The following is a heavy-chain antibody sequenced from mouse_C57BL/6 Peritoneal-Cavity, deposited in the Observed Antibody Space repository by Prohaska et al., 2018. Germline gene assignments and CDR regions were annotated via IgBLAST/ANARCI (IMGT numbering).Heavy chain of an antibody. D-gene: IGHD3-2*02. J-gene: IGHJ2*01. Sequence: QVQLQQSGPELVKPGASVKISCKASGYTFTDYYINWVKQRPVQGLEWIGWIFPGSGSTYYNEKFKGKATLTVDKSSSTADRLLSSLTSEDSAVYFCARDSSGYYFDYCGQGTTLTVSS. V-gene: IGHV1-75*01. CDR3: ARDSSGYYFDY. CDR2: IFPGSGST. CDR1: GYTFTDYY.